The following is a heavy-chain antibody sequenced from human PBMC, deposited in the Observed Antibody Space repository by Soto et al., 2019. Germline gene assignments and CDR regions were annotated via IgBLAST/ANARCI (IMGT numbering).Heavy chain of an antibody. CDR3: ARGRLRFLEWGAFDI. CDR1: GGSFSGYY. V-gene: IGHV4-34*01. Sequence: QVQLQQWCAGLLKPSETLSLTCAVYGGSFSGYYWGWIRQPPGKGLEWIGEINHSGSTNYNPSLKSRVTISVDTYKNQFSLKLSSVTAADTAVYYCARGRLRFLEWGAFDIWGQGTMVTVSS. CDR2: INHSGST. J-gene: IGHJ3*02. D-gene: IGHD3-3*01.